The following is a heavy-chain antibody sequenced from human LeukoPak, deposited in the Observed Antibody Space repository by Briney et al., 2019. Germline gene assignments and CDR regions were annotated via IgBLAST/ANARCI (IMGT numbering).Heavy chain of an antibody. CDR1: GFTFSSYG. J-gene: IGHJ4*02. Sequence: RGSLRLSCAASGFTFSSYGMHWVRQAPGKGLEWVAVISYDGSNKYYADPVKGRFTISRDNSKNTLYLQMNSLRAEDTAVYYCANTPSHYYGSGRPHFDYWGQGTLVTVSS. V-gene: IGHV3-30*18. CDR2: ISYDGSNK. CDR3: ANTPSHYYGSGRPHFDY. D-gene: IGHD3-10*01.